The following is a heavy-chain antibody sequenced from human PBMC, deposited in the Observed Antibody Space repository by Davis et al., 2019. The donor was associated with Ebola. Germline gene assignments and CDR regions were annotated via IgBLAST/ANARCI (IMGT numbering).Heavy chain of an antibody. Sequence: GESLKISCKGSGYYFTSYWISWVRQMPGRGLEWMGRIDPSDSKTNYSPSFEGHVTISVDKSISTVYLQWSSLKASDIAMYYCARQESLYGSSDYWGQGTLVTVSS. D-gene: IGHD2/OR15-2a*01. CDR1: GYYFTSYW. CDR2: IDPSDSKT. CDR3: ARQESLYGSSDY. J-gene: IGHJ4*02. V-gene: IGHV5-10-1*01.